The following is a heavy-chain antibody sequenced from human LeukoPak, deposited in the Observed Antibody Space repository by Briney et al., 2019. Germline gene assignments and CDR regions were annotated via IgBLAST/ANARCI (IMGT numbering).Heavy chain of an antibody. CDR3: AREGITAMADAWNDY. CDR1: GFTFSSYS. D-gene: IGHD5-18*01. CDR2: ISSSSSYI. Sequence: PGGSLRLSCAASGFTFSSYSMNWVRQAPGKGLEWVSSISSSSSYIYYADSVKGRFTISRDNAKNSLYLQMNSLRVEDTAVYFCAREGITAMADAWNDYWGQGTLVTVSS. J-gene: IGHJ4*02. V-gene: IGHV3-21*01.